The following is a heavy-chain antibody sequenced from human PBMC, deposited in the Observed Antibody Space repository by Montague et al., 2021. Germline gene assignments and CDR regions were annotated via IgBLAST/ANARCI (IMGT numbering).Heavy chain of an antibody. CDR3: TSGREGNYNVMDV. CDR1: GDSVSINSAT. D-gene: IGHD1-1*01. J-gene: IGHJ6*02. Sequence: CAISGDSVSINSATWKSVRQSPSSGLEWLGRTYYMSKWYNDYAVSVRGRVTINPDTSKNQFSLQLNSVTPEDTAIYYCTSGREGNYNVMDVWGQGTTVTVSS. CDR2: TYYMSKWYN. V-gene: IGHV6-1*01.